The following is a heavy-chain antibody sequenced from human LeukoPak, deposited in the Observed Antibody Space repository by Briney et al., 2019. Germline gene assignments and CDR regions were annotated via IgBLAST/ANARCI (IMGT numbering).Heavy chain of an antibody. CDR2: FDPEDGET. D-gene: IGHD2-2*01. CDR3: ATKGLVPAPRYNWFDP. V-gene: IGHV1-24*01. Sequence: ASVKVSCKVSGYTLTELSMHWVRQAPGKGLEWMGGFDPEDGETIYAQKFQGRVTMTEDTSTDTAYMELSSLRSEDTAVHYCATKGLVPAPRYNWFDPWGQGTLVTVSS. J-gene: IGHJ5*02. CDR1: GYTLTELS.